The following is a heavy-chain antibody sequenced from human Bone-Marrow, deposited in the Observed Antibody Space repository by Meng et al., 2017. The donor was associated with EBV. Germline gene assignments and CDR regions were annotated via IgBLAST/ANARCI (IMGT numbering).Heavy chain of an antibody. CDR1: GGSISSGGYY. CDR3: ASGSTAAGTDY. J-gene: IGHJ4*02. V-gene: IGHV4-30-4*01. D-gene: IGHD6-13*01. Sequence: QVQLKQAGPGLVKPSQTLSLTCAVSGGSISSGGYYWSWIRQPPGKGLEWIGYIYYSGSTYYNPSLKSRVTISVDTSKNQFSLKLSSVTAADTAVYYCASGSTAAGTDYWGQGTLVTVSS. CDR2: IYYSGST.